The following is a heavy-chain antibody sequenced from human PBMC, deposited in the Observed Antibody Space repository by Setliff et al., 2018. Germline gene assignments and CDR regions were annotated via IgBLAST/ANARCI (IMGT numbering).Heavy chain of an antibody. CDR3: AKDESRYSSSWYIY. J-gene: IGHJ4*02. D-gene: IGHD6-13*01. Sequence: LRLSCAASGFLFSSYGMHWVRQAPGKGLEWVAVIWYDGTNKYYADSVKGRFTISRDNSKNTLYLQMNSLRTEDTAVYYCAKDESRYSSSWYIYWGQGTLVTVSS. CDR1: GFLFSSYG. CDR2: IWYDGTNK. V-gene: IGHV3-33*06.